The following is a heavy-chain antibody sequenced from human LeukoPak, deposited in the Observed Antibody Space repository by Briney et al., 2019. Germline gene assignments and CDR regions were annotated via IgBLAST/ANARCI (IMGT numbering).Heavy chain of an antibody. V-gene: IGHV1-18*01. Sequence: ASVTVSCRASGYSFTTYGINWVRQAPGQGLEWMGWISTYTGDTKYVQKLQGRVSMTTDTSTSTAHMELRSLRSDDTAVYYCARGYHFDTSGYLVSEYFQHWGQGTLVTVSS. CDR1: GYSFTTYG. J-gene: IGHJ1*01. CDR3: ARGYHFDTSGYLVSEYFQH. CDR2: ISTYTGDT. D-gene: IGHD3-22*01.